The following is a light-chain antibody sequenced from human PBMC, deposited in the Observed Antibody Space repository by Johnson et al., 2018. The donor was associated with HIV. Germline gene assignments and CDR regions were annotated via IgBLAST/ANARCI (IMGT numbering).Light chain of an antibody. Sequence: QSVLTQPPSVSAAPGQKVTISCSGNRSNIGDNFVSWYQHLPGTAPKLLVYDNNQRPSGIPDRFSGSKSGTSATLVITGLQTWDDAYYYCEPWDSSLIGYYVFGPGTQLTVL. V-gene: IGLV1-51*01. CDR3: EPWDSSLIGYYV. CDR1: RSNIGDNF. CDR2: DNN. J-gene: IGLJ1*01.